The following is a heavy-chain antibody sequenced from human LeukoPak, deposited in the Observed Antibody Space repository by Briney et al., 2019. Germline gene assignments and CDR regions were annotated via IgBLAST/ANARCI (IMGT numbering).Heavy chain of an antibody. CDR2: ITNDGSNT. V-gene: IGHV3-74*01. Sequence: GGSLRLSCAASGFTFSSYWMHWVRQAPGKGLVWVSRITNDGSNTSHADSVKGRFTISRDNAKNSLYLQMNSLRAEDTAVYYCASRNQYCGGDCFWAFDIWGRGTMVTVSS. CDR3: ASRNQYCGGDCFWAFDI. J-gene: IGHJ3*02. D-gene: IGHD2-21*02. CDR1: GFTFSSYW.